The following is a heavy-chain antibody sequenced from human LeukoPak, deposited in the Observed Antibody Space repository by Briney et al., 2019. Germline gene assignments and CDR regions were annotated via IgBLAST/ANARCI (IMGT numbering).Heavy chain of an antibody. CDR2: LYSGGNT. V-gene: IGHV4-39*07. D-gene: IGHD6-19*01. Sequence: PSETLSLTCTVSGGSITSNFHYWGWIRQPPGKGLEWIGSLYSGGNTYYNPSLKTRVTISGDTSKNQFSLKLSSVTAADTAVYYCALAGDFDYWGQGTLVTVSS. J-gene: IGHJ4*02. CDR1: GGSITSNFHY. CDR3: ALAGDFDY.